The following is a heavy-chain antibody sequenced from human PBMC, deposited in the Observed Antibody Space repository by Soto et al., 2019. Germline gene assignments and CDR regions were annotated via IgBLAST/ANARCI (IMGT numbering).Heavy chain of an antibody. Sequence: SETLSLTCTVSGGSISSSSYYWGWIRQPPGKRLEWIGGMYYSVSTYFNPSLKSRVTISVDTSKNQFSLKLSSVTAADTAVYYCARWYGSEVFDYWGQGTLVTVSS. CDR3: ARWYGSEVFDY. V-gene: IGHV4-39*01. D-gene: IGHD3-10*01. CDR2: MYYSVST. J-gene: IGHJ4*02. CDR1: GGSISSSSYY.